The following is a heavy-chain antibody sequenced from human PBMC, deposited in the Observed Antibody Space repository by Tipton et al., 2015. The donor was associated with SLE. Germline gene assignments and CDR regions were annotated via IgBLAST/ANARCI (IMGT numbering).Heavy chain of an antibody. CDR3: ASGRWFDP. V-gene: IGHV4-4*09. J-gene: IGHJ5*02. CDR1: GFTFSSYA. Sequence: LRLSCAASGFTFSSYAMSWVRQAPGKGLEWIGYIYTSGSTNYNPSLKSRVTISVDTSKNQFSLKLSSVTAADTAVYYCASGRWFDPWGQGTLVTVSS. CDR2: IYTSGST.